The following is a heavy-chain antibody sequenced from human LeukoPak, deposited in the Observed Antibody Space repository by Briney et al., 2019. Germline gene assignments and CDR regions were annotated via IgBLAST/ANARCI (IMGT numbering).Heavy chain of an antibody. CDR2: INPNSGGT. J-gene: IGHJ5*02. D-gene: IGHD2-15*01. CDR1: DYTFTSYG. CDR3: ARGFYPYIVMAPFDP. V-gene: IGHV1-2*02. Sequence: GASVKVSCKGSDYTFTSYGISWVRQAPGQGLEWMGWINPNSGGTNYAQKFQGRVTMTRDTSISTAYMELSRLRSDDTAVYYCARGFYPYIVMAPFDPWGQGTLVTVSS.